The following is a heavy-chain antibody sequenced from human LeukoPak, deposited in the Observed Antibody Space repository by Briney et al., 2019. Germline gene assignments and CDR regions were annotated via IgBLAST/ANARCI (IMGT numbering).Heavy chain of an antibody. Sequence: PGGSLRLSRAASGFTFSSYGMHWVRQAPGKGLEWVAFIRYDGSNKYYADSVKGRFTISGDNSKNTLYLQMNSLRAEDTAVYYCARDEWLHHPDAFDIWGQGTMVTVSS. V-gene: IGHV3-30*02. J-gene: IGHJ3*02. CDR1: GFTFSSYG. CDR3: ARDEWLHHPDAFDI. CDR2: IRYDGSNK. D-gene: IGHD5-12*01.